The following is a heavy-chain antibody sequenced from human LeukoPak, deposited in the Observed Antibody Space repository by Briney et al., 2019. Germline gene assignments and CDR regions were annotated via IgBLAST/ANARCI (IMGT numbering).Heavy chain of an antibody. CDR2: ISSSSSTI. Sequence: GGSLRLSCAASGFTFSSYSMNWVRQAPGKGLEWVSYISSSSSTIYYADSVKGRFTISRDNAKNSLYLQMNSLRAEDTAVYYCARAERGYCSGGSCSYYDAYDIWGQGTMATVSS. CDR3: ARAERGYCSGGSCSYYDAYDI. CDR1: GFTFSSYS. V-gene: IGHV3-48*04. D-gene: IGHD2-15*01. J-gene: IGHJ3*02.